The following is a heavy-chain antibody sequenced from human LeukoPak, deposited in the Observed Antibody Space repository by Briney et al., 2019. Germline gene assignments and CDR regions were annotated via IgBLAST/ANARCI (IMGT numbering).Heavy chain of an antibody. CDR2: ISRGGNSI. J-gene: IGHJ4*02. CDR3: ARDQYLDC. V-gene: IGHV3-11*01. CDR1: GFTFTDYY. Sequence: AGGSLRLSCAASGFTFTDYYMGWIRQAPGKGLEWVSSISRGGNSIYYADSVRGRFTISRDNAKNSLYLQMNSLRAEDTAVYYCARDQYLDCRGQGTLVTVSS.